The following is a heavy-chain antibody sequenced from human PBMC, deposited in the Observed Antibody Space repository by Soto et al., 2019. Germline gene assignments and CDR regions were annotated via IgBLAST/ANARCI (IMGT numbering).Heavy chain of an antibody. J-gene: IGHJ6*02. Sequence: QVQLVESGGGVVHPGRSLRLSCAASGFTFSHYPMHWVRQAPGKGLEWVAVISFDGSTRYYADSVKGRFTISRDNSKNTRYLQMNSLRAEDTAMYYCARGPGRVTTFDGLDVWGQGTTVTVSS. CDR3: ARGPGRVTTFDGLDV. CDR2: ISFDGSTR. D-gene: IGHD4-17*01. V-gene: IGHV3-30-3*01. CDR1: GFTFSHYP.